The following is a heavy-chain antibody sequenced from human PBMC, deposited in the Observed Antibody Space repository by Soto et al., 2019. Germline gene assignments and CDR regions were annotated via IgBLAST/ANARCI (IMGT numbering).Heavy chain of an antibody. CDR1: GGTFGNTA. Sequence: QVQLVQSGAEVKEPGSSVNVSCKTSGGTFGNTAVTWVRQVPGQGLEWIGGIVPLFGTANYAQKFRGRVMITPXGXTXPAYMDLSSLRSDDTAIYYCARDGDPGYSFWSGPLGGGRFDPWGQGTLVTVSS. CDR3: ARDGDPGYSFWSGPLGGGRFDP. J-gene: IGHJ5*02. CDR2: IVPLFGTA. D-gene: IGHD3-3*01. V-gene: IGHV1-69*05.